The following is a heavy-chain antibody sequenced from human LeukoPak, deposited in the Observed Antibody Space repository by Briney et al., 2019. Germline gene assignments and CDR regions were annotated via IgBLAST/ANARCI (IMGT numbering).Heavy chain of an antibody. V-gene: IGHV4-30-2*01. Sequence: PSETLSLTCAVSGGSISSGGYSWSWIRQPPGKGLEWIGYIYHSGSTYYNPSLKSRVAISVDTSKNQFSLKLSSVTAADTAVYYCARVYIRNWEPNWFDPWGQGTLVTVSS. CDR2: IYHSGST. D-gene: IGHD7-27*01. CDR3: ARVYIRNWEPNWFDP. CDR1: GGSISSGGYS. J-gene: IGHJ5*02.